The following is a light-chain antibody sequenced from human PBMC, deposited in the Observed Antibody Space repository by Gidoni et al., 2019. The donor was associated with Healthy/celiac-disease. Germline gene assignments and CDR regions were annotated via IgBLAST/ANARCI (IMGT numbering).Light chain of an antibody. V-gene: IGKV4-1*01. Sequence: DIVMTQPPDSLAVSLGERATINCKSSQSVLYSSNNKNYLAWYQQKPGQPPNLLIYGASTRESGVPDRFSGSGSGSDFTLSISSLQAEDVAVYYCQQYYSTPLTFGGXTKVEIK. CDR3: QQYYSTPLT. CDR2: GAS. CDR1: QSVLYSSNNKNY. J-gene: IGKJ4*01.